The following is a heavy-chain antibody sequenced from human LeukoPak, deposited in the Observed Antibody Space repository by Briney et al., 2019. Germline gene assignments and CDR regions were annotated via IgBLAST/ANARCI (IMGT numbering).Heavy chain of an antibody. Sequence: PSETLSLTCAVYGGSLSGYYWSWIRQPPGKGLEWIGEINHSGSTNYNPSLKSRVTISVDTSKNQFSLKLSSVTAADTAVYYCARVKGYCSSTSCYPLLRYYYGMDVWGQGTTVTVSS. CDR1: GGSLSGYY. CDR3: ARVKGYCSSTSCYPLLRYYYGMDV. CDR2: INHSGST. J-gene: IGHJ6*02. V-gene: IGHV4-34*01. D-gene: IGHD2-2*01.